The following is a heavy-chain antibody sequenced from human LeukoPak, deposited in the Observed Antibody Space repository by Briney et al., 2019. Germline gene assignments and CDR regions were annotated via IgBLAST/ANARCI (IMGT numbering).Heavy chain of an antibody. CDR3: ATDYYDSRGFDY. Sequence: ASVKVSCKASGGTFSSYAINWVRQATGQGLEWMGWMNPNSGNTGYAQKFQGRVTMTRNTSISTAYMELSSLRSEDTAVYYCATDYYDSRGFDYWGQGTLVTVSS. J-gene: IGHJ4*02. D-gene: IGHD3-22*01. CDR1: GGTFSSYA. V-gene: IGHV1-8*02. CDR2: MNPNSGNT.